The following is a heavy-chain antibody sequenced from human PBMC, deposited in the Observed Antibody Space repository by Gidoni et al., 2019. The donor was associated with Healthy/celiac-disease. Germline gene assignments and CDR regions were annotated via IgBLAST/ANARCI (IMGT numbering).Heavy chain of an antibody. CDR2: IKSKTDGGTT. CDR3: TTEGNWNYDWFDP. J-gene: IGHJ5*02. Sequence: EVQLVESGGGLVKPGGFLRLSCAASGFTFSNAWMSWVRHAPGKGLEWVGRIKSKTDGGTTDYAAPVKGRFTISRDDSKNTLYLQMNSLKTEDTAVYYCTTEGNWNYDWFDPWGQGTLVTVSS. CDR1: GFTFSNAW. V-gene: IGHV3-15*01. D-gene: IGHD1-7*01.